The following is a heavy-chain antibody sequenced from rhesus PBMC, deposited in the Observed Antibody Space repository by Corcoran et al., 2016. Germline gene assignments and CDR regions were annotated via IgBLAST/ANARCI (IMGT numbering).Heavy chain of an antibody. J-gene: IGHJ4*01. CDR3: ARHPGTGWMNFDY. CDR1: GVSISSSNW. V-gene: IGHV4-65*01. D-gene: IGHD6-31*01. CDR2: ISGSRGST. Sequence: QVQLQESGPGLVKASETLSLTCAVSGVSISSSNWWSWIRQSPGKGLEWFGYISGSRGSTFHNPSLKSRVAISTDTSKSQFALKLNSVTAADTAVYYCARHPGTGWMNFDYWGQGVLVTVSS.